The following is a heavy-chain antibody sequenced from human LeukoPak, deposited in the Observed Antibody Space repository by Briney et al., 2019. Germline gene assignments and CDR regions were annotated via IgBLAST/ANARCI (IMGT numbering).Heavy chain of an antibody. CDR3: ARRYCTSTNCYAFEN. CDR2: ITSSSSYI. Sequence: GGSPRLSCAASGFSFSSYSMNWVRQAPGKGLEWVSSITSSSSYIYYAGSVKGRFTISRDNAKNSLYLQMNSLRAEDTAVYYCARRYCTSTNCYAFENWGQGTLVTVSS. CDR1: GFSFSSYS. J-gene: IGHJ4*02. V-gene: IGHV3-21*01. D-gene: IGHD2-2*01.